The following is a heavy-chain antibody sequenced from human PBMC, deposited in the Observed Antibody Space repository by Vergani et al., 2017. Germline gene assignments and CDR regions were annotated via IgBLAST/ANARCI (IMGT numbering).Heavy chain of an antibody. CDR1: GASVSSGTYY. D-gene: IGHD2-21*01. Sequence: QVQLQESGPGLLKPSQTLSLTCTVSGASVSSGTYYWTWIRQPAGKKLEWIVRMYTSGHTIYNPSLESRVTMSVDTSKNQFYLQLSSVTAADTAVYYCARASHCINCYSEGPNGPGYYYMDVWGKGTTVTVSS. V-gene: IGHV4-61*02. CDR3: ARASHCINCYSEGPNGPGYYYMDV. J-gene: IGHJ6*03. CDR2: MYTSGHT.